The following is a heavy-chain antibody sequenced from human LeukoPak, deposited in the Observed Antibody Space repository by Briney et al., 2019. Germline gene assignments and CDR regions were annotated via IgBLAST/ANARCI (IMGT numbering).Heavy chain of an antibody. D-gene: IGHD5-12*01. J-gene: IGHJ3*02. Sequence: GASVKVSCKASGYTFTGYYMHWVRQAPGRGLEWMGWINPNSGGTNYAQKFQGRVTMTRDTSISTAYMELSRLRSDDTAVYYCARTDIVATADAFDIWGQGTMVTVSS. CDR1: GYTFTGYY. CDR2: INPNSGGT. CDR3: ARTDIVATADAFDI. V-gene: IGHV1-2*02.